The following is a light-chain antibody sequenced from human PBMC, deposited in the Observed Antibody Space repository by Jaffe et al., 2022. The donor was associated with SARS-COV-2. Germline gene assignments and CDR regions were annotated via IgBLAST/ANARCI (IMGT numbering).Light chain of an antibody. CDR3: NSYASSTTWV. Sequence: QSALTQPASVSGSPGQSITISCTGTSSDVGSYNYVSWFQHHPGKAPKLIIYEVSNRPSGVPDRFSGSKSGNTASLIISGLQAEDEADYYCNSYASSTTWVFGGGTKVTVL. CDR2: EVS. CDR1: SSDVGSYNY. J-gene: IGLJ3*02. V-gene: IGLV2-14*01.